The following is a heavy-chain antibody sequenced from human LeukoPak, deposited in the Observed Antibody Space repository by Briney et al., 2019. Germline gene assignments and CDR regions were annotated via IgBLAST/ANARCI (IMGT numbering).Heavy chain of an antibody. V-gene: IGHV4-4*02. CDR2: IYHSGST. CDR1: GGSISSSNW. Sequence: SETLSLTCAVSGGSISSSNWWSWVRQPPGKGLEWIGEIYHSGSTNYNPSLKSRVTISVDKSKNQFSLKLSSVTAADTAVYYCARDLKTQWELYYYYGMDVWGQGTTVTVSS. CDR3: ARDLKTQWELYYYYGMDV. J-gene: IGHJ6*02. D-gene: IGHD1-26*01.